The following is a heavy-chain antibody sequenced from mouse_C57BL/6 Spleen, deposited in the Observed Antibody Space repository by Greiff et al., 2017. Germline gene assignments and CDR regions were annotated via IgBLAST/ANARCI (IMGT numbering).Heavy chain of an antibody. Sequence: VQLQQPGAELVRPGSSVKLSCKASGYTFTSYWMDWVKQRPGQGLEWIGNIYPSDSETHYNQKFKDKATLTVDKSSSTAYMQLSSLTSEDSAVYYCARFYYDYPYAMDYWGQGTSVTVSS. CDR2: IYPSDSET. D-gene: IGHD2-4*01. J-gene: IGHJ4*01. V-gene: IGHV1-61*01. CDR1: GYTFTSYW. CDR3: ARFYYDYPYAMDY.